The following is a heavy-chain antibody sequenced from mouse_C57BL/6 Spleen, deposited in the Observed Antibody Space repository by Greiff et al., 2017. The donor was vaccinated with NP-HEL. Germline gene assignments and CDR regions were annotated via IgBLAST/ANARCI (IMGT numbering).Heavy chain of an antibody. D-gene: IGHD1-1*01. V-gene: IGHV5-4*01. CDR1: GFTFSSYA. CDR2: ISDGGSYT. Sequence: EVKLQESGGGLVKPGGSLKLSCAASGFTFSSYAMSWVRQTPEKRLEWVATISDGGSYTYYPDNVKGRFTISRDNAKNNLYLQMSHLKSEDTAMYYCARDHSFIYYYGSFDYWGQGTTLTVSS. J-gene: IGHJ2*01. CDR3: ARDHSFIYYYGSFDY.